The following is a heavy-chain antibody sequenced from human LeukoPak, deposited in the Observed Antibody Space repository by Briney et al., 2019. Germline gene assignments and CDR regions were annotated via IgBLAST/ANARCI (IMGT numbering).Heavy chain of an antibody. J-gene: IGHJ4*02. Sequence: GASVKVSCKASGYTSTSYDINWVRQATGQGLEWMGWMNPNSGNTGYAQKFQGRVTMTRNTSISTAYMELSSLRSEDTAVYYSARGYVLRYFDWLLPLDYWGQGTLVTVSS. CDR3: ARGYVLRYFDWLLPLDY. D-gene: IGHD3-9*01. CDR1: GYTSTSYD. V-gene: IGHV1-8*01. CDR2: MNPNSGNT.